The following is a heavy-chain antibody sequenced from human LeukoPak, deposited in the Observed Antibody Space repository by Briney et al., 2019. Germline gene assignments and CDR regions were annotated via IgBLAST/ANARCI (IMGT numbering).Heavy chain of an antibody. CDR3: AGLGYSGYGPRSRFDN. V-gene: IGHV1-69*05. CDR2: IIPRFTP. D-gene: IGHD5-12*01. CDR1: GGTFSNNA. Sequence: ASVKVSCKASGGTFSNNAISWVRQAPGQGLEWMGGIIPRFTPNYAQHFQGRVTITTDEATTTAYLELSNLISDDTAVYYCAGLGYSGYGPRSRFDNWGQGTLITVST. J-gene: IGHJ4*02.